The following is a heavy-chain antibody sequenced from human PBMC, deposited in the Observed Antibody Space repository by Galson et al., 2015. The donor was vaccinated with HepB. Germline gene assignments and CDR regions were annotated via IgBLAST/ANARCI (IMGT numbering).Heavy chain of an antibody. D-gene: IGHD3-3*01. Sequence: SLRLSCAASGITSSSYGMHWVRQAPGKGLEWVAVISYDGRNEYTADAVKGRFTISRDNSKNTLYLLMNSLRVEDTAVYYCASLTYYDLYSGPYTGHFDYWGQGTLVTVSS. CDR2: ISYDGRNE. CDR1: GITSSSYG. CDR3: ASLTYYDLYSGPYTGHFDY. J-gene: IGHJ4*02. V-gene: IGHV3-30*14.